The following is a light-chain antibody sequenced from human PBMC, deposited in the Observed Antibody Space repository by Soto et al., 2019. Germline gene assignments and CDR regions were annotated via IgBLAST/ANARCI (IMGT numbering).Light chain of an antibody. CDR3: AAWDDSFYVV. J-gene: IGLJ2*01. CDR1: SSNIGSNT. CDR2: SNN. V-gene: IGLV1-44*01. Sequence: QSVLTQPPSASGTPGQRVTISCSGSSSNIGSNTVNWYQQLPGTAPKPLIYSNNQRPSGVPDRFSGSKSGTSASLAISGLQSEDEADYYCAAWDDSFYVVFGGGTKLTVL.